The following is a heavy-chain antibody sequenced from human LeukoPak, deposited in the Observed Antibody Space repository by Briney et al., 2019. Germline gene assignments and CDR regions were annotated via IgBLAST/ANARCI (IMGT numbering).Heavy chain of an antibody. J-gene: IGHJ4*02. Sequence: GGSLRLSCAASGFTFSSYAMHWVRQAPGKGLEYVSAISSNGGSTYYANSVKGRFTISRDNSKNTLYLQMGSLRVEDMAVYYCARDQGCSSTSCYTFDYWGQGTLVTVSS. V-gene: IGHV3-64*01. CDR3: ARDQGCSSTSCYTFDY. CDR1: GFTFSSYA. CDR2: ISSNGGST. D-gene: IGHD2-2*02.